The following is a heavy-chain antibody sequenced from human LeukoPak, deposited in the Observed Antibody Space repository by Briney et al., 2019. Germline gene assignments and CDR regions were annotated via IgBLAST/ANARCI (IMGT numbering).Heavy chain of an antibody. D-gene: IGHD4-11*01. CDR3: ARDVNYRFDY. V-gene: IGHV3-30-3*01. CDR2: ISYDGSNK. J-gene: IGHJ4*02. Sequence: GGSLRLSCAASGFIFSNYAMHWVRQAPGKGLEWVAVISYDGSNKYYADSVKGRFTMSRDNTKNTLYLQMNGLRAEDTAVYYCARDVNYRFDYWGQGTLVTVSS. CDR1: GFIFSNYA.